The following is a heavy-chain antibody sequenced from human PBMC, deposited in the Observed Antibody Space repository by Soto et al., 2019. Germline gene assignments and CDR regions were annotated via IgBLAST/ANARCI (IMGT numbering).Heavy chain of an antibody. J-gene: IGHJ6*02. CDR3: ARARFLEWFPYYYYVMDV. V-gene: IGHV4-31*03. CDR2: IYYSGST. Sequence: SETLSLTCTVSGGSSSSGGYYWSWIRQHPGKGLEWIGYIYYSGSTYYNPSLKSRVTISVDTSKNQFSLKLSSVTAADTAVYYCARARFLEWFPYYYYVMDVWGQGTTVTVSS. D-gene: IGHD3-3*01. CDR1: GGSSSSGGYY.